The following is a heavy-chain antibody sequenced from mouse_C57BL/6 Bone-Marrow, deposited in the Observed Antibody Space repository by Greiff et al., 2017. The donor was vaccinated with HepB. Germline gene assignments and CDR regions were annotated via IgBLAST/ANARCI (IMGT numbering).Heavy chain of an antibody. CDR2: IWTGGGT. V-gene: IGHV2-9-1*01. CDR1: GFSLTSYA. J-gene: IGHJ2*01. D-gene: IGHD4-1*02. CDR3: ASLNWDVGYYFDY. Sequence: VQRVESGPGLVAPSQSLSITCTVSGFSLTSYAISWVRQPPGKGLEWLGVIWTGGGTNYNSALKSRLSISKDNSKSQVFLKMNSLQTDDTARYYCASLNWDVGYYFDYWGQGTTLTVSS.